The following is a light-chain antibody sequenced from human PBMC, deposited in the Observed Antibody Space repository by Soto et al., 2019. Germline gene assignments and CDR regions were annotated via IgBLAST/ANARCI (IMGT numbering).Light chain of an antibody. J-gene: IGLJ1*01. CDR1: KNDIGAYDF. CDR2: EVV. CDR3: KSYAGSNTYV. V-gene: IGLV2-8*01. Sequence: QSALTQPPSASVSPGQSVTISCTGTKNDIGAYDFVSWYQHHPGKAPRLIIYEVVQRPSGVPDRFSGPKSGNTASLTVSGLQAADEADYFCKSYAGSNTYVFGSGTKVTVL.